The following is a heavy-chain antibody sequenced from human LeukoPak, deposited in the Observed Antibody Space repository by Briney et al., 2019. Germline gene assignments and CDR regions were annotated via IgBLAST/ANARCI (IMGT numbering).Heavy chain of an antibody. D-gene: IGHD3-10*01. V-gene: IGHV3-30*19. Sequence: GGSLRLSCAAAGFTFSSYGMHWVRQAPGKGLEWVAVISYDGSNKYYADSVKGRFTISRDNSKNTLYLQMNSLRAEDTAVYYCARDPSMVRGVVAYYYFDYWGQGTLVTVSS. CDR3: ARDPSMVRGVVAYYYFDY. J-gene: IGHJ4*02. CDR2: ISYDGSNK. CDR1: GFTFSSYG.